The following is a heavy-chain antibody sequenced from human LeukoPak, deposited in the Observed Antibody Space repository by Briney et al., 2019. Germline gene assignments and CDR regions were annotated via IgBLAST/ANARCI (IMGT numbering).Heavy chain of an antibody. J-gene: IGHJ4*02. D-gene: IGHD1-26*01. Sequence: PGGSLRLSCAASGSTFSSYSMNWVRQAPGKGLVWVSSISSSSSYIYYADSVKGRFTISRDNAKNSLYLQMNSLRAEDTAVYYCARDQSGSSDFDYWGQGTLVTVSS. CDR1: GSTFSSYS. V-gene: IGHV3-21*01. CDR3: ARDQSGSSDFDY. CDR2: ISSSSSYI.